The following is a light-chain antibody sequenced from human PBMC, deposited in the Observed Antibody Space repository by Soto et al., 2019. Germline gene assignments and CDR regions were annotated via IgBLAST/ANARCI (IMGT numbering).Light chain of an antibody. CDR1: QRVSYNY. CDR3: QQYGNSPPYT. J-gene: IGKJ2*01. Sequence: EIVLTQSPGTLSLSPGEIATLSCRASQRVSYNYLAWYQQKPGQAPGLLIYGAATRAAGIPDRFSGSGSGTDFTLTIWRLEPEDFAVYYCQQYGNSPPYTFGQGTKLEIK. V-gene: IGKV3-20*01. CDR2: GAA.